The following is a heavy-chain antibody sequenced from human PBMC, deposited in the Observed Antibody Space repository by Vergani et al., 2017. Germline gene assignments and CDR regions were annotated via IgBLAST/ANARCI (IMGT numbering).Heavy chain of an antibody. CDR1: GFTFRIYG. Sequence: VDLVESGGGFVQPGGSRRLSCIASGFTFRIYGMHCVRQAPGKGREWVAFIRYDGTKRFYGDSVKGRFTISRDNSQTTVFLQMNSLRADDSAVYYCTKAGQYDSDNFHDSWGQGALVTVAS. D-gene: IGHD3-22*01. V-gene: IGHV3-30*02. CDR2: IRYDGTKR. J-gene: IGHJ1*01. CDR3: TKAGQYDSDNFHDS.